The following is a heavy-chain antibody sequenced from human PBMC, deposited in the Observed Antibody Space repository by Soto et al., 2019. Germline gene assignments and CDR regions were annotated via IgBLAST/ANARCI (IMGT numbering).Heavy chain of an antibody. CDR3: ASSSLYGMDV. CDR2: INAGNGNT. Sequence: GTSVKVSCEASGDSYTSYAMHWVRQAPGQRLEWMGWINAGNGNTKYSQKFQGRVTITRDTSASTAYMELSSLRSEDTAVYYCASSSLYGMDVWGQGTTVTVSS. CDR1: GDSYTSYA. V-gene: IGHV1-3*01. J-gene: IGHJ6*02.